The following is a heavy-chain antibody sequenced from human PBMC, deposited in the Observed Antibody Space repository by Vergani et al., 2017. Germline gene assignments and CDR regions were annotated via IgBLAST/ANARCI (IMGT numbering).Heavy chain of an antibody. Sequence: QLQLQESGPGLVKPLETLSLTCTVSGGSISSGDYYWSWIRQPPGKGLEWIGSIYYSGSTYYNPSLKSRVTISVDTSKNQFSLKLSSVTAADTAVYYCARLMTDPAMVHDAFDIWGQGTMVTVSS. CDR3: ARLMTDPAMVHDAFDI. J-gene: IGHJ3*02. CDR1: GGSISSGDYY. V-gene: IGHV4-39*01. D-gene: IGHD5-18*01. CDR2: IYYSGST.